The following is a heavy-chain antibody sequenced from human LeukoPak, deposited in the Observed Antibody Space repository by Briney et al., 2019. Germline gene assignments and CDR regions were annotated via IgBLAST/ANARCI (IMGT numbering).Heavy chain of an antibody. V-gene: IGHV2-5*02. CDR1: GFSLTTTGVS. J-gene: IGHJ4*02. CDR3: AHLYFYNSGGFFRAFDH. D-gene: IGHD3-22*01. Sequence: SGPTLVKPTQTLTLTCTFSGFSLTTTGVSVGWIRQPPGKALEGLALIYWDDEKRYRPSLRTRLTITKDTSKSQVVLTMTNMDPVDTATYYCAHLYFYNSGGFFRAFDHWGQGTLVTVSS. CDR2: IYWDDEK.